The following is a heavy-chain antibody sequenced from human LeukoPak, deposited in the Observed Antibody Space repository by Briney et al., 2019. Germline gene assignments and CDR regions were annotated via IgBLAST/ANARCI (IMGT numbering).Heavy chain of an antibody. CDR1: AYTFTGYY. Sequence: ASVTVSCTASAYTFTGYYIHWVRQAPGQGLEWMGWITPNSGGAHYAQKFQGRVTMTRDTSISTAYMELSRLRSDDTAVYYCARYYDRTDALDIWGQGTMVTVSS. CDR2: ITPNSGGA. V-gene: IGHV1-2*02. CDR3: ARYYDRTDALDI. D-gene: IGHD3-22*01. J-gene: IGHJ3*02.